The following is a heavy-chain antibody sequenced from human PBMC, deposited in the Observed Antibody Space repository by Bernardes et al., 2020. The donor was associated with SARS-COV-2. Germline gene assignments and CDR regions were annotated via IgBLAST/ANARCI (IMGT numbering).Heavy chain of an antibody. J-gene: IGHJ4*02. Sequence: GGSLRLSCTTSGFSFSDYYMSWIRQAPGKGLEWVSYISTASIYTNYADSVKGRFTISRDNAKNSLYLQMNSLRAEDTAVYYCAREEGAVSATGISGYWGQGTLVTVSS. CDR3: AREEGAVSATGISGY. CDR2: ISTASIYT. CDR1: GFSFSDYY. V-gene: IGHV3-11*05. D-gene: IGHD6-19*01.